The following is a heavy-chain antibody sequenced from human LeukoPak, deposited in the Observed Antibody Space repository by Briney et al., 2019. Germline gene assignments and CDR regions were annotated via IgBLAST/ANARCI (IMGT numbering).Heavy chain of an antibody. D-gene: IGHD3-10*01. V-gene: IGHV4-59*02. CDR2: IYYSGII. J-gene: IGHJ3*02. CDR3: ARDSGSEDAFDI. CDR1: GASVSIYY. Sequence: SETLSLTCTVSGASVSIYYWSWIRQPPGKGLEWIGYIYYSGIINYNPSLKSRVTISVDTSKNQFSLKLSSVTAADTAVYYCARDSGSEDAFDIWGQGTMVTVSS.